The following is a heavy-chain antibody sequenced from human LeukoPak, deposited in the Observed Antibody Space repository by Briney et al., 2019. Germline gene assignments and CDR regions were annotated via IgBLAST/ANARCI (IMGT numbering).Heavy chain of an antibody. V-gene: IGHV3-48*03. J-gene: IGHJ4*02. CDR1: GFTFSGYE. Sequence: GGALRLSCAASGFTFSGYEMNWVRQAPGKGLEWVSYISISGSTIYYADSVKGRFTISRDNAKNSLYLKMNSLRAEDTAVYYCAKGSEPGHFGGQGTLVTVSS. D-gene: IGHD3-3*02. CDR2: ISISGSTI. CDR3: AKGSEPGHF.